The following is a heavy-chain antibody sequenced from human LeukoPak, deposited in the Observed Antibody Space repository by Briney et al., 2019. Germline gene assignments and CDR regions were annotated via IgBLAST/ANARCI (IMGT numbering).Heavy chain of an antibody. CDR1: GGSFSGYY. D-gene: IGHD2-2*01. J-gene: IGHJ6*02. V-gene: IGHV4-34*01. CDR2: INHSGST. CDR3: ARGAITRAYCSSTSCYRYYYGIDV. Sequence: SETLSLTCAVYGGSFSGYYWSWIRQPPEKGLEWIGEINHSGSTNYNPSLKSRVTISVDTSKNQFSLKLSSVTAADTAVYYCARGAITRAYCSSTSCYRYYYGIDVWGQGTTVTVSS.